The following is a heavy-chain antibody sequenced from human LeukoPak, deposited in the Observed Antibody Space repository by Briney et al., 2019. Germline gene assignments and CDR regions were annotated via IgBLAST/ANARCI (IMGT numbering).Heavy chain of an antibody. CDR3: ARVIAVAGYYYGMDV. CDR1: GFNFSSYE. Sequence: VGSLRLYCAATGFNFSSYEMNWDRQAPGKGLEWVSYISSSGSTIYYADSVKGRFTISRDNAKNSLYLQMNSLRAEDTAVYYCARVIAVAGYYYGMDVWGQGTTVTVSS. D-gene: IGHD6-19*01. J-gene: IGHJ6*02. V-gene: IGHV3-48*03. CDR2: ISSSGSTI.